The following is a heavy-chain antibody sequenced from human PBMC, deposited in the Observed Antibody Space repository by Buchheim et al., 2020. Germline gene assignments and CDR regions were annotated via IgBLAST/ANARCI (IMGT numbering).Heavy chain of an antibody. V-gene: IGHV3-30-3*01. D-gene: IGHD3-22*01. CDR3: ARDLFGYYYDSSGYYPGDY. J-gene: IGHJ4*02. Sequence: QVQLVESGGGVVQPGRSLRLSCADSGFTFSSYAMHWVRQAPGKGLEWVAVISYDGSNKYYADSVKGRFPISRDNSKNTLHLQMNSLRAEDTAVYYCARDLFGYYYDSSGYYPGDYWGQGTL. CDR2: ISYDGSNK. CDR1: GFTFSSYA.